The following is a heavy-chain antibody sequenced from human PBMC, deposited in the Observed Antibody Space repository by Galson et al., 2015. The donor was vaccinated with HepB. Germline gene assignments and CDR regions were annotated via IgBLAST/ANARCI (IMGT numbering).Heavy chain of an antibody. J-gene: IGHJ3*02. CDR1: GGTFSRYA. CDR3: ARAGEMATIPSAFDI. Sequence: VSCKASGGTFSRYAISWVRQAPGQGLEWMGGIIPIFGTAKNAQKLLGRVTITADESTSTAYMELSSLRSEDTAVYYCARAGEMATIPSAFDIWGQGTMVTVSS. D-gene: IGHD5-24*01. CDR2: IIPIFGTA. V-gene: IGHV1-69*01.